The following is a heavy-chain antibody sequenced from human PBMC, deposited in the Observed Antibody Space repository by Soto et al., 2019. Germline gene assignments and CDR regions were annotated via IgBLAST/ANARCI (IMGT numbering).Heavy chain of an antibody. CDR2: INADNGNT. CDR3: ASYCSGGSCYSSAFDI. Sequence: ASVKVSCKASGYTFTSYGISWVRQAPGQRLEWMGWINADNGNTKYSQKFQGRVTMNRDTSASTAYMELSSLRSEDTAVYYCASYCSGGSCYSSAFDIWGQGTMVTVSS. D-gene: IGHD2-15*01. J-gene: IGHJ3*02. CDR1: GYTFTSYG. V-gene: IGHV1-18*01.